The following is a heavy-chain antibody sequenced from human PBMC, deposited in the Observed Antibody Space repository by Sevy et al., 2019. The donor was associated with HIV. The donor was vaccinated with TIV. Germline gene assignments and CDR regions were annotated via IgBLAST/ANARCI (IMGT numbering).Heavy chain of an antibody. D-gene: IGHD6-13*01. CDR2: IGSSNSYI. CDR1: GFSFSSYS. CDR3: ARSYSSSWYILYYFEY. V-gene: IGHV3-21*01. Sequence: GGSLRLSCAASGFSFSSYSVSWVRQAPGKGLEWAASIGSSNSYIYYADSVKGRFTISRDNAKNSLFLHMNTLRAEDTAVYYCARSYSSSWYILYYFEYWGQGTPVTVSS. J-gene: IGHJ4*02.